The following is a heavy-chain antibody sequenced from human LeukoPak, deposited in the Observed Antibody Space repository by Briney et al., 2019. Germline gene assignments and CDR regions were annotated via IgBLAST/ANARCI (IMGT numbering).Heavy chain of an antibody. D-gene: IGHD3-22*01. CDR3: ARGEDYYDSSGYYFDY. CDR2: ISSSSSYI. V-gene: IGHV3-21*01. Sequence: GGSLRLSCAASGFTFSSYSMNWVRQAPGKGLEWVSSISSSSSYIYYADSVKGRFTISRGNAKNSLYLQMNSLRAEDTAVYYCARGEDYYDSSGYYFDYWGQGTLVTVSS. CDR1: GFTFSSYS. J-gene: IGHJ4*02.